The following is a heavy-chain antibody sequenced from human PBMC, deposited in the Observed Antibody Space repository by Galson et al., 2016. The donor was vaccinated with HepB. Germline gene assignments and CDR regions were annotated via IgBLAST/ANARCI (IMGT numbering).Heavy chain of an antibody. CDR1: GYTFTSYF. D-gene: IGHD6-25*01. J-gene: IGHJ2*01. CDR3: ARGPSLWYFDL. CDR2: VHPSGGST. Sequence: SVKVSCRASGYTFTSYFVHWVRQAPGQGLEWMGIVHPSGGSTNYAQQFQGRVTMTRDTSTSTVYMELSSLRSEDTAVYYCARGPSLWYFDLWGRGTLVTVSS. V-gene: IGHV1-46*01.